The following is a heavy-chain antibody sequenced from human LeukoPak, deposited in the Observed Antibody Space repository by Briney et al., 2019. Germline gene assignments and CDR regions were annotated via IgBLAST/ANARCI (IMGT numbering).Heavy chain of an antibody. CDR3: AKEGPTESLDYGDYGGYFDY. J-gene: IGHJ4*02. Sequence: SETLSLTCTVSGGSISSSSYYWGWIRQPPGKGVEWIGSSYYSGSTYYNPSLKSRVTISVDTSKNQFSLKLSSVTAADTAVYYCAKEGPTESLDYGDYGGYFDYWGQGTLVTVSS. CDR1: GGSISSSSYY. V-gene: IGHV4-39*02. D-gene: IGHD4-17*01. CDR2: SYYSGST.